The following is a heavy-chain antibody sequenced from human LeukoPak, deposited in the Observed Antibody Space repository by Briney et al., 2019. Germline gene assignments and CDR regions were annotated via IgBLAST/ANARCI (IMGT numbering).Heavy chain of an antibody. Sequence: GGSLRLSCAASGFTFSSYGMHWVRQVPGKGLEWVAVISYDGNNKYYADSVRGRFTISRDNSKNTLYLQMNSLRAEDTAVYYCAKDDYGGNWDYWGQGTLVTVSS. CDR3: AKDDYGGNWDY. J-gene: IGHJ4*02. V-gene: IGHV3-30*18. CDR2: ISYDGNNK. D-gene: IGHD4-23*01. CDR1: GFTFSSYG.